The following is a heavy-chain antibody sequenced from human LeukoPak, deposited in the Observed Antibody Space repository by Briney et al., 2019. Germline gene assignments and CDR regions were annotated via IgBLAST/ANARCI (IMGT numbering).Heavy chain of an antibody. CDR3: ARERPAGGSGSYYRSNWFDP. V-gene: IGHV1-2*02. Sequence: ASVKVSRKASGYTFTSYYMHWVRQAPGQGLEWVGWINPNSGGTNYAQKFQGRVTMTRDTSISTAYMELSRLRSDDTAVYYCARERPAGGSGSYYRSNWFDPWGQGTLVTVSS. CDR1: GYTFTSYY. J-gene: IGHJ5*02. CDR2: INPNSGGT. D-gene: IGHD3-10*01.